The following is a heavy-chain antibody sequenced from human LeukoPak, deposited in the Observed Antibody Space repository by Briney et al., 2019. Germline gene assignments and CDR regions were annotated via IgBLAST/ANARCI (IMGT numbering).Heavy chain of an antibody. J-gene: IGHJ4*02. CDR2: ISSSGSTI. D-gene: IGHD4-17*01. V-gene: IGHV3-11*01. Sequence: GGSLRLSCAASGFTVSRNYMSWIRQAPGKGLEWVSYISSSGSTIYYADSVKGRFTISRDNAKNSLYLQMNSLRAEDTAVYYCAREPMTTVTTSDYWGQGTLVTVSS. CDR1: GFTVSRNY. CDR3: AREPMTTVTTSDY.